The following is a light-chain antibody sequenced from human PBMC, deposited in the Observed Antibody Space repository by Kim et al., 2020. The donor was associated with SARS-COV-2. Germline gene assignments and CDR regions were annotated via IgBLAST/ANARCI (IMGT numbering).Light chain of an antibody. J-gene: IGKJ2*01. CDR1: PSVSSSY. Sequence: SPGERATLSCRARPSVSSSYLAWYQQKPGQAPTLLIYGASSRATGIPDRFSGSGSGTEFTLTISRLEPEDVAVYYCQQYGSSPPYTFGQGTKLEIK. V-gene: IGKV3-20*01. CDR3: QQYGSSPPYT. CDR2: GAS.